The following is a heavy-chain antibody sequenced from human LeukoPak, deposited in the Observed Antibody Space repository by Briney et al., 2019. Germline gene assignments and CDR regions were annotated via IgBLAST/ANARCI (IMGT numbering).Heavy chain of an antibody. CDR2: INTNTGNP. D-gene: IGHD3-22*01. CDR3: ARDDAYYYDSSGYRSLYY. V-gene: IGHV7-4-1*02. CDR1: GYTFTSYA. J-gene: IGHJ4*02. Sequence: ASVTVSCTASGYTFTSYAMNWVRQAPGQGLEWMGWINTNTGNPTYAQGFTGRFVFSLDTSVSTAYLQISSLKAEDTAVYYCARDDAYYYDSSGYRSLYYWGQGTLVTVSS.